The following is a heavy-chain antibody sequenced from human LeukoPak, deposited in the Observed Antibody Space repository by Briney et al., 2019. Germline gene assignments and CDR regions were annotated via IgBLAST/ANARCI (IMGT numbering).Heavy chain of an antibody. D-gene: IGHD1-26*01. Sequence: GGSLRLSCAASGFTFSSYAMHWVRQAPGKGLEWVAVISYDGSNKYYADSVKGRFTISRDNSKNTLYLQMNSLRAEDTAVYYCAREALGAYILNFFDYWGQGTLVTVSS. J-gene: IGHJ4*02. CDR1: GFTFSSYA. CDR3: AREALGAYILNFFDY. V-gene: IGHV3-30-3*01. CDR2: ISYDGSNK.